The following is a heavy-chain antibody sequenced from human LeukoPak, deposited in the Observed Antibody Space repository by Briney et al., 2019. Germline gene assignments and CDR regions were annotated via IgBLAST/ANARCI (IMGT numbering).Heavy chain of an antibody. Sequence: ASVKASCKASGYTFTSYAMHWVRQAPGQRLGWMGWINAGNGNTKYSQKFQGRVTITRDTSASTAYMELSSLRSEDTAVYYCAAVGGVAAGDYWGQGTLVTVSS. D-gene: IGHD6-13*01. CDR3: AAVGGVAAGDY. CDR1: GYTFTSYA. V-gene: IGHV1-3*01. CDR2: INAGNGNT. J-gene: IGHJ4*02.